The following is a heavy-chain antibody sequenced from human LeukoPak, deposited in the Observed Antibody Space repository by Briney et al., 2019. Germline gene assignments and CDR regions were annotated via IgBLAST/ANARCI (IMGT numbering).Heavy chain of an antibody. D-gene: IGHD3-16*02. CDR2: INPNSGGT. Sequence: ASVKVSCKASGYXXTGXYXXXXRXXXXQGXXXMGWINPNSGGTKFAKKFQGRVTMTRDTSISTAHMELSRLRSDDTAVYYCARALSADAFDIWGQGTMVTVS. CDR3: ARALSADAFDI. CDR1: GYXXTGXY. J-gene: IGHJ3*02. V-gene: IGHV1-2*02.